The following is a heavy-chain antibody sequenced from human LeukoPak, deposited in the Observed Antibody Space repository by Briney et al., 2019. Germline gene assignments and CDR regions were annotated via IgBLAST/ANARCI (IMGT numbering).Heavy chain of an antibody. CDR2: INPNSGGT. CDR3: ARVSPRIVGGPHFDY. V-gene: IGHV1-2*02. Sequence: ASVKVSCKASGYTFTGYYMHWVRQAPGQGLEWMGWINPNSGGTNYAQKFQGRVTKTRDTSISTAYMELSRLRSDDTAVYYCARVSPRIVGGPHFDYWGQGTLVTVSS. D-gene: IGHD1-26*01. J-gene: IGHJ4*02. CDR1: GYTFTGYY.